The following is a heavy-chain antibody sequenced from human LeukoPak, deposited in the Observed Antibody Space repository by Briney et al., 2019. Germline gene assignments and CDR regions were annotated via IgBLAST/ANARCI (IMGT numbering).Heavy chain of an antibody. CDR1: GDSFSSHY. CDR2: IYYSGST. J-gene: IGHJ5*02. V-gene: IGHV4-59*11. Sequence: SETLSLTCTVSGDSFSSHYWSWIRQPPGKGLEWIGYIYYSGSTNYNPSLKSRVTISVDTSKNQFSLKLSSVTAADTAVYYCARGLTNYYGSGSYGWFDPWGQGTLVTVSS. D-gene: IGHD3-10*01. CDR3: ARGLTNYYGSGSYGWFDP.